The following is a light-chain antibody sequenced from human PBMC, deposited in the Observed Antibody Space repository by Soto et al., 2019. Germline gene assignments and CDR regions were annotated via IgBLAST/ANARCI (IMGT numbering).Light chain of an antibody. CDR3: QQYYSTPQT. V-gene: IGKV4-1*01. J-gene: IGKJ1*01. Sequence: DIVMTQSPDSLAVSLGERATINCKSSQSVLYSSNNENYLAWYQQKPGQPPKLLISWSSTREFGVPDRFSGSGSGTDFTLTSSTLQAEDVAVYYCQQYYSTPQTFGKGTKVEIK. CDR2: WSS. CDR1: QSVLYSSNNENY.